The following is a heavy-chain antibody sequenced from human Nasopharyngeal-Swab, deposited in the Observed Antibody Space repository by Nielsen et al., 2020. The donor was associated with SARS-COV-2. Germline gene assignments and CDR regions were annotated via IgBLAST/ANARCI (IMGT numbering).Heavy chain of an antibody. Sequence: GESLKISCKGSGYSFSSYWIGWVRQMPGKGMEWMGIMYPRDSDTRYSPSFQGQVTISADKSISTAYLQWSSLKASDTAMYYCATAYNGNYYWDYWGQGTLVTVSS. J-gene: IGHJ4*02. CDR1: GYSFSSYW. D-gene: IGHD1-7*01. V-gene: IGHV5-51*01. CDR3: ATAYNGNYYWDY. CDR2: MYPRDSDT.